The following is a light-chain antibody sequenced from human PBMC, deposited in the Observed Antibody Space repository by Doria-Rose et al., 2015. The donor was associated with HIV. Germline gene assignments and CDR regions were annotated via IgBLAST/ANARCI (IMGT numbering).Light chain of an antibody. Sequence: TQSPSSLSAYVGDRVTITCRASQSIGSYLSWYRQKAGKAPELLIYRTSTLHSGVPSRFSGSGSGTDFTLTITSLQSEDFGIYFCQQSSSTVPFTFGPGTKVEVK. CDR3: QQSSSTVPFT. J-gene: IGKJ3*01. V-gene: IGKV1-39*01. CDR1: QSIGSY. CDR2: RTS.